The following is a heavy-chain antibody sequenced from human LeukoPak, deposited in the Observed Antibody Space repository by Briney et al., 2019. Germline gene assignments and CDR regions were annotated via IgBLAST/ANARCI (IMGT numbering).Heavy chain of an antibody. D-gene: IGHD5-18*01. CDR2: INHSGST. CDR3: ASVTIGYSYGFCDY. V-gene: IGHV4-34*01. J-gene: IGHJ4*02. CDR1: GGSFSGYY. Sequence: SETLSLTCAVYGGSFSGYYWSWIRQPPGKGLEWIGEINHSGSTNYNPPLKSRVTISVDTSKNQFSLKLSSVTAADTAVYCCASVTIGYSYGFCDYWGQGTLVTVSS.